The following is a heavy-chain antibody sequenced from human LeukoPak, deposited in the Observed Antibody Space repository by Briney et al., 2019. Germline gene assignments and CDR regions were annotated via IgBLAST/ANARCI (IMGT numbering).Heavy chain of an antibody. CDR3: ARHHEPRSIRAFDI. CDR1: GGSISSGSYY. V-gene: IGHV4-39*01. Sequence: SETLSLTCTVSGGSISSGSYYWGWIRQPPGKGLEWIGSIYYSGSTYYNPSLKSRVTISVDTSKNQFSLKLSSATAADTAVYYCARHHEPRSIRAFDIWGQGTMVTVSS. J-gene: IGHJ3*02. CDR2: IYYSGST.